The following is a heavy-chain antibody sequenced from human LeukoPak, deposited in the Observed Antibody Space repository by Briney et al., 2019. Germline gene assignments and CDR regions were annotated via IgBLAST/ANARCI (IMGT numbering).Heavy chain of an antibody. CDR1: GGSISSYY. V-gene: IGHV4-59*01. J-gene: IGHJ6*02. Sequence: SETLSLTCTVSGGSISSYYWSWLRQPPGKGLEWVGYIYYSGSTNYNPSLKRRVTISVDTSKNQFSLKLSSVTAADTAVYYCARDRFVWKDYDILTGYYYGMDVWGQGTTVTVSS. CDR3: ARDRFVWKDYDILTGYYYGMDV. CDR2: IYYSGST. D-gene: IGHD3-9*01.